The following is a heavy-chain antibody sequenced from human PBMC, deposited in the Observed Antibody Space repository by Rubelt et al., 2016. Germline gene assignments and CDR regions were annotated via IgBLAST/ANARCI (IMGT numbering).Heavy chain of an antibody. CDR1: GFTFSNTW. V-gene: IGHV3-15*01. CDR3: VTSLRADY. J-gene: IGHJ4*02. Sequence: EAHLVESGGGLVRPGESLRLSCTASGFTFSNTWMSWVRQAPGKGLEWVGRIKSKPNGGTTDYAAPVKGRFTISRDDSKNTVYLQMDSLRIEDTATYFCVTSLRADYWGQGTLVTVSS. CDR2: IKSKPNGGTT.